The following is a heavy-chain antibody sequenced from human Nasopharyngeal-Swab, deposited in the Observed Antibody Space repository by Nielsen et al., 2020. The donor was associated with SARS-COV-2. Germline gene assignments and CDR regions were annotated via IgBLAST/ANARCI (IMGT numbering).Heavy chain of an antibody. CDR3: ARDVGFIDPAY. D-gene: IGHD6-25*01. CDR2: ISSSSYI. V-gene: IGHV3-21*01. CDR1: GFTFSSYS. Sequence: GESLKISCAASGFTFSSYSMNWVRQAPGKGLEWVSSISSSSYIYYADSVKGRFTISRDNAKNSLYLQMNSLRAEDTAVYYCARDVGFIDPAYWGQGTLVTVSS. J-gene: IGHJ4*02.